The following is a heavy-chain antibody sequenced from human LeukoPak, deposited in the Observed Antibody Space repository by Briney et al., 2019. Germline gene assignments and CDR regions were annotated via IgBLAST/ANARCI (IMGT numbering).Heavy chain of an antibody. J-gene: IGHJ4*02. CDR2: ISYDGSNK. V-gene: IGHV3-30*04. CDR3: ARDWDDDYGDYVDY. Sequence: PGGSLRLSCAASGFTFSSYAMHWVRQAPGKGLEWVAVISYDGSNKYYADSVKGRFTISRDNSKNTLYLQMNSLRAEDTAVYYCARDWDDDYGDYVDYWGQGTLVTVSS. D-gene: IGHD4-17*01. CDR1: GFTFSSYA.